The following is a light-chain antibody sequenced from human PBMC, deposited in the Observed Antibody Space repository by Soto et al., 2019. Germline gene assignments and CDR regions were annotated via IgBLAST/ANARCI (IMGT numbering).Light chain of an antibody. J-gene: IGKJ1*01. Sequence: EIVLTQSPGTLSLSPGERATLSCRASQSVADNYLAWYQQKPGQAPRLLIYAASRRATGIPDTFSGSGSGIEFTLTITRLEPEDFALYYCQQYGHSPRTFGQGTKVEI. CDR2: AAS. CDR1: QSVADNY. CDR3: QQYGHSPRT. V-gene: IGKV3-20*01.